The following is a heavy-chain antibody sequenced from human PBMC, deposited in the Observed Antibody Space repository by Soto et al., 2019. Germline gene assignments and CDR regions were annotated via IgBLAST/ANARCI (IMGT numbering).Heavy chain of an antibody. D-gene: IGHD1-26*01. V-gene: IGHV4-31*03. Sequence: QVQLQESGPGLVKPSQTLSLTCTVSGGSISSGGYYWSWIRQHPGKGLEWIGYFYYSGSTYYNPSLKSRVTISVDTSKNQFSLKLSSVTAADTAVYYCARRSRSGSYFDYWGQGTLVTVSS. J-gene: IGHJ4*02. CDR1: GGSISSGGYY. CDR3: ARRSRSGSYFDY. CDR2: FYYSGST.